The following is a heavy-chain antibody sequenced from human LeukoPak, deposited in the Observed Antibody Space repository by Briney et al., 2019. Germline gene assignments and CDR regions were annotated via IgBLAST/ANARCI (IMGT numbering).Heavy chain of an antibody. CDR1: GFTSSSYA. CDR2: ISGSGGST. CDR3: AKALHYYDSSGYYYDAFDI. J-gene: IGHJ3*02. D-gene: IGHD3-22*01. V-gene: IGHV3-23*01. Sequence: GGSLRLSCAASGFTSSSYAMSWVRQAPGKGLEWVSAISGSGGSTYYADSVKGRFTISRDNSKNTLYLQMNSLRAEDTAVYYCAKALHYYDSSGYYYDAFDIWGQGTMVTVSS.